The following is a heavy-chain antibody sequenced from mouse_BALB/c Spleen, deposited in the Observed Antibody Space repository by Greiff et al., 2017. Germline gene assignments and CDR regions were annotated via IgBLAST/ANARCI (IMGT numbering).Heavy chain of an antibody. CDR1: GYTFTDYA. Sequence: VQLQQSGPELVRPGVSVKISCKGSGYTFTDYAMHWVKQSHAKSLEWIGVISTYYGNTNYNQKFKGKATMTVDKSSSTAYMELARLTSEDSAIYYCARDPASTMITKRAMDYWGQGTSVTVSA. CDR3: ARDPASTMITKRAMDY. CDR2: ISTYYGNT. D-gene: IGHD2-4*01. J-gene: IGHJ4*01. V-gene: IGHV1-67*01.